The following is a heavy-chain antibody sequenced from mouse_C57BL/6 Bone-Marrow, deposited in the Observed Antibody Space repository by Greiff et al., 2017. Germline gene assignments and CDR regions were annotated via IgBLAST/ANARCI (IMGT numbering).Heavy chain of an antibody. D-gene: IGHD4-1*01. J-gene: IGHJ1*03. CDR1: GFNIKDDY. CDR2: IDPENGDT. V-gene: IGHV14-4*01. CDR3: TRNWDEGYWYFDV. Sequence: VQLQQSGAELVRPGASVKLSCTASGFNIKDDYMHWVKQRPEQGLEWIGWIDPENGDTEYASKFQGKATITADTSSNTAYLLLSSLTSEDTAVYYCTRNWDEGYWYFDVWGTGTTVTVSS.